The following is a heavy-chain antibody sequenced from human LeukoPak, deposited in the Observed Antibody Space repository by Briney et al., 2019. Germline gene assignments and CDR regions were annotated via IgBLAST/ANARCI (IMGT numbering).Heavy chain of an antibody. CDR2: ISGSGGST. CDR3: AKSLANCGGDCYDAFDI. V-gene: IGHV3-23*01. CDR1: GFTFSSYA. Sequence: GGSLRLSCAASGFTFSSYAMSWVRQAPGKGLEWVSAISGSGGSTYYADSVKGRFTISRDNSKNTLYLQMNSLRADDTAVYYYAKSLANCGGDCYDAFDIWAQETMDTVSS. J-gene: IGHJ3*02. D-gene: IGHD2-21*02.